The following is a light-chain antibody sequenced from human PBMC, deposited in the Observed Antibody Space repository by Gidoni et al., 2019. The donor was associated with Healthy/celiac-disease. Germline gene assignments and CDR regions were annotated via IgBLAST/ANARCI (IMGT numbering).Light chain of an antibody. CDR2: WAS. V-gene: IGKV4-1*01. CDR1: QSVLYSSNNKNY. J-gene: IGKJ1*01. CDR3: QQYYSTRGT. Sequence: DIVMTQSHDSLAVSLGERATINCKSSQSVLYSSNNKNYLAWYQQKPGQPPKLLIYWASTRESGVPDRFSGSGSGTDFTLTISSLQAEDVAVYYCQQYYSTRGTFGQGTKVEIK.